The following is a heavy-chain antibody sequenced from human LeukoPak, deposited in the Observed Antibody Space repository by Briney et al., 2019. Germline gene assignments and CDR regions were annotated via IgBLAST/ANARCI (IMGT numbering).Heavy chain of an antibody. CDR1: GFTFSNYN. J-gene: IGHJ4*02. CDR2: ITISSSTT. V-gene: IGHV3-48*01. Sequence: GGSLRLSCAASGFTFSNYNMNWVRQAPGKGLEWVSYITISSSTTYYADSVKGRFTISRDNAKNSLYLRMNSLTAGDTAMYYCSREDYWGQGTLVTVSS. CDR3: SREDY.